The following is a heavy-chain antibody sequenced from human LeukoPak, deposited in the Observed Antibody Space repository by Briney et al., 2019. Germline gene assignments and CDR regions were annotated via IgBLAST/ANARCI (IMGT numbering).Heavy chain of an antibody. CDR2: INHSGST. CDR1: GGSFSGYY. D-gene: IGHD3-10*01. J-gene: IGHJ4*02. CDR3: ARGPVGTYYYGSGSASFDY. V-gene: IGHV4-34*01. Sequence: PSETLSLSCAVYGGSFSGYYWSWIRQPPGKGLEWIGEINHSGSTNYNPSLKSRVTISVDTSKNQFSLKLSSVTAADTAVYYCARGPVGTYYYGSGSASFDYWGQGTLVTVSS.